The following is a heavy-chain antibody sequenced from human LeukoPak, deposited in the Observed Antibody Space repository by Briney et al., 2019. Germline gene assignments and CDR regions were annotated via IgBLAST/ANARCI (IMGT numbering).Heavy chain of an antibody. V-gene: IGHV3-7*01. CDR1: GITFSSYW. D-gene: IGHD3-10*01. CDR3: AQKPSGPYYFGY. CDR2: IKQDGSEK. J-gene: IGHJ4*02. Sequence: GGSLRLSCAGSGITFSSYWMSWVRQAPGKGPEWVANIKQDGSEKYYVDSVKGRFTISRDNVKNSLYLQMNSLRADDTAVYYCAQKPSGPYYFGYWGQGTLVTVSS.